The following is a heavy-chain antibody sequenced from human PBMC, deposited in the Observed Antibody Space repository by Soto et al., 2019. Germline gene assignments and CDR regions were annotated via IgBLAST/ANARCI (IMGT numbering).Heavy chain of an antibody. J-gene: IGHJ3*02. Sequence: VASVKVSCKASGGTFSSYTISWVRQAPGQGLEWMGRIIPILGIANYAQKFQGRVTTTADKSTSTAYMELSSLRSEDTAVYYCAREEEGELLVGAVDAFDIWGQGTMVTVSS. D-gene: IGHD1-26*01. CDR1: GGTFSSYT. CDR2: IIPILGIA. CDR3: AREEEGELLVGAVDAFDI. V-gene: IGHV1-69*04.